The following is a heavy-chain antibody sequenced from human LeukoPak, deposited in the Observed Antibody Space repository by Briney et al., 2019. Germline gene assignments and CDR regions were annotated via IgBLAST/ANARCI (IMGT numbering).Heavy chain of an antibody. CDR3: ARHSVRIQQLVQDYFDY. D-gene: IGHD6-13*01. CDR2: IYHSGST. V-gene: IGHV4-59*08. Sequence: SETLSLTCTVSGGSISSYYWSWIRQPPGKGLEWIGYIYHSGSTDYNPSLKSRVTISVDTSKNQFSLKLSSVTAADTAVYYCARHSVRIQQLVQDYFDYWGQGTLVTVSS. CDR1: GGSISSYY. J-gene: IGHJ4*02.